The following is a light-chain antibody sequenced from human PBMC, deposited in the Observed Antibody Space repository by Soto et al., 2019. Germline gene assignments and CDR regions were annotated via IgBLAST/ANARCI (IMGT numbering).Light chain of an antibody. Sequence: EIVLTQSPGTLSLSPGERSTLSCRASQSISSNYLAWYHQKPGQAPRLLIHGASRRAYGIPDRFIGSGSGTDFPLTISRLESQDFAVYYCQQYGSSPLTFGGGTKVEI. V-gene: IGKV3-20*01. CDR2: GAS. J-gene: IGKJ4*01. CDR1: QSISSNY. CDR3: QQYGSSPLT.